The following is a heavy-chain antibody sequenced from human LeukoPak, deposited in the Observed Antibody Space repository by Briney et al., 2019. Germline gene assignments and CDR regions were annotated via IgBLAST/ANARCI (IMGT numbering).Heavy chain of an antibody. CDR2: IKQDGSEK. D-gene: IGHD6-19*01. CDR3: AKPYSGWTSFDY. CDR1: GFTFSSYW. V-gene: IGHV3-7*03. Sequence: GGSLRLSCAASGFTFSSYWMRWVRQAPGKGLEWVANIKQDGSEKNYVDSVKGRFTISRDNAKNSLYLQMNSLRVEDTAVYYCAKPYSGWTSFDYWGQGTLVTVSS. J-gene: IGHJ4*02.